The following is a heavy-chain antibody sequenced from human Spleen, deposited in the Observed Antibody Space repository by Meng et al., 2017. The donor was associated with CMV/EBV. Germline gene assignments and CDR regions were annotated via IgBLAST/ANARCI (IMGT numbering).Heavy chain of an antibody. CDR1: GGSFSGSY. Sequence: SETLSLTCAVYGGSFSGSYWSWIRQPPGKGLEWIWSIYYSGSTYYKSSLKSRVTISADTSKIQFSLDLSAVTAAYTAVYYCARGDHSSGWLYGSAFDIWGRGTMVTVSS. J-gene: IGHJ3*02. D-gene: IGHD6-19*01. V-gene: IGHV4-34*01. CDR3: ARGDHSSGWLYGSAFDI. CDR2: IYYSGST.